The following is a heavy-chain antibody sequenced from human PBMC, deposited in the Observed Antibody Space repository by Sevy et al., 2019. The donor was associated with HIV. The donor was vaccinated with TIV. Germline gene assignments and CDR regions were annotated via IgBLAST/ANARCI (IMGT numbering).Heavy chain of an antibody. V-gene: IGHV3-33*01. CDR2: IWYDGSNK. J-gene: IGHJ4*02. Sequence: GESLRLSCAASGFNFSIYGMHWVRQAPGKGLEWVALIWYDGSNKYYADSVKGRFTISRDNSKNTLFLQMNSLRAEDTAVYYCARGRDYGNFDYWGQGTLVTVSS. D-gene: IGHD4-17*01. CDR1: GFNFSIYG. CDR3: ARGRDYGNFDY.